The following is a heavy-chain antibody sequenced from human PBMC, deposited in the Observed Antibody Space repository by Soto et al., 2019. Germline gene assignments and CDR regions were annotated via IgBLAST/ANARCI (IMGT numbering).Heavy chain of an antibody. J-gene: IGHJ5*02. CDR3: AIAARPKPKYDFWSGRGLDFDP. CDR2: ISGSGGST. Sequence: GGSLRLSCAASGFTFSSYAMSWVRQAPGKGLEWVSAISGSGGSTYYADSVKGRFTISRDNSKNTLYLQMNSLRAEDTAVYYCAIAARPKPKYDFWSGRGLDFDPWGHGTLVTVSS. D-gene: IGHD3-3*01. CDR1: GFTFSSYA. V-gene: IGHV3-23*01.